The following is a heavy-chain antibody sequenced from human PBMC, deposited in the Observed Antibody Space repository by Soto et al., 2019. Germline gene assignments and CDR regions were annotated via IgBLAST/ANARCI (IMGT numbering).Heavy chain of an antibody. D-gene: IGHD6-19*01. J-gene: IGHJ4*02. CDR2: INPNRGGT. CDR1: GYTFTGYY. CDR3: ALYSGWSLRGYYFDY. V-gene: IGHV1-2*04. Sequence: ASVKVSCKASGYTFTGYYMHWVRQAPGQGLEWMGWINPNRGGTNYAQKFQGWVTMTRETSISTAYMELSRLRSDDTAVYYCALYSGWSLRGYYFDYWGQGTLVTVSS.